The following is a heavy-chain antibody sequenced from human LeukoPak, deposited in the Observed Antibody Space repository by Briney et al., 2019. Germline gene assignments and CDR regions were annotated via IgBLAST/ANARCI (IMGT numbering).Heavy chain of an antibody. CDR2: ISAYNGNT. Sequence: ASVKVSCKASGYTFTSYGISWVRQAPGQGLEWMGWISAYNGNTNYAQKLEGRVTMTTDTSTSTAYMELRSLRSDDTAVYYCARVLRPQNWFDPWGQGTLVTVSS. V-gene: IGHV1-18*01. D-gene: IGHD3-3*01. CDR1: GYTFTSYG. CDR3: ARVLRPQNWFDP. J-gene: IGHJ5*02.